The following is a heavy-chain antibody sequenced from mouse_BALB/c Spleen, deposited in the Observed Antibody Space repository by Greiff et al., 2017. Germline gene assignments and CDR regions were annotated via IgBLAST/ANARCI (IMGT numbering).Heavy chain of an antibody. CDR1: GDSITSGY. V-gene: IGHV3-8*02. CDR2: ISYSGST. D-gene: IGHD2-4*01. Sequence: EVQRVESGPSLVKPSQTLSLTCSVTGDSITSGYWNWIRKFPGNKLEYMGYISYSGSTYYNPSLKSRISITRDTSKNQYYLQLNSVTTEDTATYYCARWHYDYDEAMDYWGQGTSVTVSS. J-gene: IGHJ4*01. CDR3: ARWHYDYDEAMDY.